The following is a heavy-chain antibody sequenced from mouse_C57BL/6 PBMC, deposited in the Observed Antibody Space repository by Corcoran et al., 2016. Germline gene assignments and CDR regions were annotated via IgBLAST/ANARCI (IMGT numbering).Heavy chain of an antibody. CDR2: IYPGDGDT. D-gene: IGHD2-4*01. V-gene: IGHV1-80*01. J-gene: IGHJ4*01. Sequence: QVQLQQSGAELVKPGASVKISCKAAVSAFSSYWMNWVKQRPGKGLEWIGQIYPGDGDTNYNGKFKGKATLTADKSSSTAYMQLSSLTSEDSAVYFCARKYYDYDYAMDYWGQGTSVTVSS. CDR3: ARKYYDYDYAMDY. CDR1: VSAFSSYW.